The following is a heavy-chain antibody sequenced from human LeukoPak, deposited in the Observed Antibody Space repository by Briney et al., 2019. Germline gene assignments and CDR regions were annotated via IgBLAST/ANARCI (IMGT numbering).Heavy chain of an antibody. D-gene: IGHD3-22*01. J-gene: IGHJ4*02. CDR3: TRVLYYHDSSGYSYYFDY. CDR2: ISSSGSTI. CDR1: GFTFSDYY. Sequence: GGSLRLSCAASGFTFSDYYMSWIRQAPGKGLEWVSYISSSGSTIYYADSVKGRFTISRDNAKNSLYLQMNSLRAEDTAVYYCTRVLYYHDSSGYSYYFDYWGQGTLVTVSS. V-gene: IGHV3-11*04.